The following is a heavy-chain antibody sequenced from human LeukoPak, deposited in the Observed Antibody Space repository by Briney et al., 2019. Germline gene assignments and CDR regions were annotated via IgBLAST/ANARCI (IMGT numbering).Heavy chain of an antibody. V-gene: IGHV3-23*01. CDR3: AKAPGTLAGQYYFYY. Sequence: GGSLRLSCAASGFTFNIYAMSWVRQAPGEGLEWVSAISGGGGSTYYADSAKGRFTISRDNSINTLFLQMTSLRVEDPAVYYCAKAPGTLAGQYYFYYWGQGALVTVSS. D-gene: IGHD3-10*01. CDR2: ISGGGGST. J-gene: IGHJ4*02. CDR1: GFTFNIYA.